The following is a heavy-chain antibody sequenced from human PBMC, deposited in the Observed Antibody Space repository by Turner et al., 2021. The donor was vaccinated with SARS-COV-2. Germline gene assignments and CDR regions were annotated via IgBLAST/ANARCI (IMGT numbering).Heavy chain of an antibody. D-gene: IGHD3-10*01. CDR1: GYSFTSYL. Sequence: EVQLVQPGADVKKPGESLKSSCKGSGYSFTSYLIGWGRQMPGKGRGRMGNSYPDDSDTGNSPSYQGQITSSADKAISTAYLQWSSLKATNTAMYYGERQTYNYGSRRDYYHGMDVWGQGTTVTVSS. CDR2: SYPDDSDT. V-gene: IGHV5-51*01. J-gene: IGHJ6*02. CDR3: ERQTYNYGSRRDYYHGMDV.